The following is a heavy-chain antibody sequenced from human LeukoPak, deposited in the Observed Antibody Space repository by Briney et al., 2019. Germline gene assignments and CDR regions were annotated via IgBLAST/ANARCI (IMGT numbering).Heavy chain of an antibody. J-gene: IGHJ4*02. D-gene: IGHD1-7*01. CDR2: INSDGSAK. V-gene: IGHV3-7*01. CDR1: GFRFSSQW. CDR3: ADLGTSD. Sequence: GGSLRLSCAVSGFRFSSQWMTWVRQAPGAGLGWVATINSDGSAKYHVDSVKGRFTISRDNAKNLVYLQMSILRAEDTAVYYCADLGTSDCGQGTLVTVSS.